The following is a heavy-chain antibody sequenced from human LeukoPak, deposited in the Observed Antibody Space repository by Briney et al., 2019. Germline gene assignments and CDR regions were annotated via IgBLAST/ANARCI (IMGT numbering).Heavy chain of an antibody. CDR1: GYTFTSYG. CDR2: ISAYNGNT. Sequence: ASVKVSCKASGYTFTSYGISWARQAPGQGLEWMEWISAYNGNTNYAQKLQGRVTMTTDTSTSTAYMELRSLRSDDTAVYYCARVGGAIFGVVQGYDYWGQGTLVTVSS. CDR3: ARVGGAIFGVVQGYDY. J-gene: IGHJ4*02. D-gene: IGHD3-3*01. V-gene: IGHV1-18*01.